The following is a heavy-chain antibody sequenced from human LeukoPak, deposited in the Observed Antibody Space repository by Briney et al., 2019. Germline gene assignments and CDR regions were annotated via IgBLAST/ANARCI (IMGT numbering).Heavy chain of an antibody. V-gene: IGHV4-4*07. J-gene: IGHJ5*02. CDR2: IYTSGST. Sequence: PSETLSLTCTVSGGSISSYYWSWIRQPAGKGLEWIGRIYTSGSTNYNPSLKSRVTMSVDTSKNQFSLKLSSVTAADTAVYYCARDTGVAGRNYNWFDPWGQGTLVTVSS. CDR3: ARDTGVAGRNYNWFDP. D-gene: IGHD6-19*01. CDR1: GGSISSYY.